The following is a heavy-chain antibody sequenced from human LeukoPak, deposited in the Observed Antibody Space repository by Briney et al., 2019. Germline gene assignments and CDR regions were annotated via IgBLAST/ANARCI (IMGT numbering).Heavy chain of an antibody. V-gene: IGHV3-30*02. CDR1: GFTFSSYG. J-gene: IGHJ4*02. D-gene: IGHD2-21*01. CDR3: AKDGGEIAYCGGDCYSGFDY. Sequence: PGGSLRLSCAASGFTFSSYGMHWVRQAPGKGLEWVAFIRYDGSNKYYADSVKGRFTISRDNSKNTLYLQMNSLRAEDTAVYYCAKDGGEIAYCGGDCYSGFDYWGQGTLVTVSS. CDR2: IRYDGSNK.